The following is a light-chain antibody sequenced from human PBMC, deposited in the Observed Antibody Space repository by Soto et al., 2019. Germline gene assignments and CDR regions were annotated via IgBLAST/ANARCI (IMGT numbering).Light chain of an antibody. V-gene: IGKV3-20*01. J-gene: IGKJ3*01. CDR3: HQYGTAPLT. CDR2: SSS. CDR1: QTISGTY. Sequence: EIVLTQSPGTLSLSPGERATLSCRASQTISGTYLAWYQQKPGQAPRLLIYSSSSRAAGVSDRFSGSGSGTDFTLTISRLEPEDFSVYYCHQYGTAPLTFGPGTKVDIK.